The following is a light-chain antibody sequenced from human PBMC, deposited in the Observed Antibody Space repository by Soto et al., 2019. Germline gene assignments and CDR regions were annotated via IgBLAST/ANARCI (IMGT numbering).Light chain of an antibody. V-gene: IGKV3-15*01. J-gene: IGKJ2*01. Sequence: EIVMTQSPATLSVSPGERATLSCRASQSVSSDLAWYQQKPGQAPRLLIYDASTRATGVPARFSGSGSGTEFTLTISSLQSDDFATYYCQQYHSYPYTFGQGTKLEIE. CDR1: QSVSSD. CDR3: QQYHSYPYT. CDR2: DAS.